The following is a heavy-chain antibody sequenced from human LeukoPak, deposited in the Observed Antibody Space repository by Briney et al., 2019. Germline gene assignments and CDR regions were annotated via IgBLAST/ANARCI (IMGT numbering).Heavy chain of an antibody. J-gene: IGHJ4*02. CDR1: GGSISSSSHY. D-gene: IGHD6-13*01. CDR3: ARDVIAAAGWIDY. V-gene: IGHV4-39*07. Sequence: SETLSLTCTVSGGSISSSSHYWGWIRQPPGKGLEWIGSIYYSGSTYYNPSLKSRVTISVDTSKNQFSLKLSSVTAADTAVYYCARDVIAAAGWIDYWGQGTLVTVSS. CDR2: IYYSGST.